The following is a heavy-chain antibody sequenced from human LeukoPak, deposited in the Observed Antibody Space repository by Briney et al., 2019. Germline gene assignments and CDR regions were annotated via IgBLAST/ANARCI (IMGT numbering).Heavy chain of an antibody. CDR3: ARAAEEYCGGDCYSGDPPYGMDV. CDR2: IYYNGST. V-gene: IGHV4-59*01. Sequence: SETLSLTCTVSGGSISSYYWSWIRQPPGKGLEWIGYIYYNGSTNYSPSLKSRVTISVDTSKNQYSLKLSSVTAADTAVYYGARAAEEYCGGDCYSGDPPYGMDVWGQGTTVTVAS. J-gene: IGHJ6*02. CDR1: GGSISSYY. D-gene: IGHD2-21*02.